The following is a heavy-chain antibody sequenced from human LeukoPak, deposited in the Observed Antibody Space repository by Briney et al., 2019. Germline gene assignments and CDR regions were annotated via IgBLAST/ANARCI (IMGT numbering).Heavy chain of an antibody. CDR1: GFTFSSYE. CDR3: ATEGYRDSY. D-gene: IGHD6-13*01. CDR2: ISSSGSTI. J-gene: IGHJ4*02. Sequence: GGSLRLSCAASGFTFSSYEMNWVRQAPGKGLEWVSYISSSGSTIYYADSVKGRFTISRDNVKNSLYLQMNSLRAEDTAVYYCATEGYRDSYWGQGTLVTVSS. V-gene: IGHV3-48*03.